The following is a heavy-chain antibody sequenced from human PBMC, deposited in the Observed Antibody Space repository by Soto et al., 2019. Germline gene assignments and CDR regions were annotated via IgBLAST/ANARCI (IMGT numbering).Heavy chain of an antibody. V-gene: IGHV4-39*01. CDR1: GGSISSTGYY. CDR3: ARGRTTMTVSFSSRGGNWFDP. D-gene: IGHD3-22*01. Sequence: SETLSLTCSVPGGSISSTGYYWGWIRLPPGKGLEWIGSIYNSGSTYYNPSLRSRVTISVDTSKNLFSLRLSSVTAADTAVYYCARGRTTMTVSFSSRGGNWFDPWGQGTLVTVSS. CDR2: IYNSGST. J-gene: IGHJ5*02.